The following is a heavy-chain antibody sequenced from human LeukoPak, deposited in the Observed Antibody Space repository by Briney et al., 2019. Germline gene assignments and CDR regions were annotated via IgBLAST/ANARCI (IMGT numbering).Heavy chain of an antibody. CDR2: INHSGST. J-gene: IGHJ6*03. CDR1: GGSFSGYY. D-gene: IGHD2-2*01. V-gene: IGHV4-34*01. Sequence: SETLSLTCGVYGGSFSGYYWSWIRQSPGKGLEWIGEINHSGSTNYNPSLKSRITMSVDTSKNQFSLRVSAVTAADTGVYYCASEVGRAYYFYHYMDVWGNGTTVIVSS. CDR3: ASEVGRAYYFYHYMDV.